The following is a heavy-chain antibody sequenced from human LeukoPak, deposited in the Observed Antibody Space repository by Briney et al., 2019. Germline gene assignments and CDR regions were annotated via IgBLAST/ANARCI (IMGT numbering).Heavy chain of an antibody. J-gene: IGHJ4*02. CDR2: IYYSGST. CDR3: ARATTVVTPYFDY. CDR1: GGSISSHY. V-gene: IGHV4-59*11. D-gene: IGHD4-23*01. Sequence: SETLSPTCTVSGGSISSHYWSWIRQPPGKGLEWIGYIYYSGSTNYNPSLKSRVTISVDTSKNQFSLKLSSVTAADTAVYYCARATTVVTPYFDYWGQGTLVTVSS.